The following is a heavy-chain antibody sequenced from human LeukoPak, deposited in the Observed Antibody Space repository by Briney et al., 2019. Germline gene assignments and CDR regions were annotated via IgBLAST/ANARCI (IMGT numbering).Heavy chain of an antibody. CDR1: GFTFSSYM. D-gene: IGHD1-1*01. CDR3: ARSLTTLTYEGY. CDR2: INSGSTYT. J-gene: IGHJ4*02. Sequence: GGSLRLSCAASGFTFSSYMMNWVRQAPGKGLEWVSSINSGSTYTYYTESVKGRFTVSRDNAKNSLFLQMNSLRAEDTAIYYCARSLTTLTYEGYWGQGALVTVSS. V-gene: IGHV3-21*01.